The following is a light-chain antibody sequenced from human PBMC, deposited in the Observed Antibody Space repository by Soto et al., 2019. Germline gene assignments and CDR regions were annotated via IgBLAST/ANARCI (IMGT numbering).Light chain of an antibody. Sequence: EIVLTQSPGTLSLSPGERATLSCRASQSVSSSYLAWYQQKPGQAPRLLIHGASSRATGIPDRFSGSGSGTDFTLTISRLEPEDFAVYYCQQYGSSPLFPFGPGTKVDIK. CDR1: QSVSSSY. CDR3: QQYGSSPLFP. CDR2: GAS. J-gene: IGKJ3*01. V-gene: IGKV3-20*01.